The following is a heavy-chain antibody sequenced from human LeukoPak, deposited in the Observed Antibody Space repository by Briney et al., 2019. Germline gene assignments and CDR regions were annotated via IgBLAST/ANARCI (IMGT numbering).Heavy chain of an antibody. CDR3: ARVDYDSSGYSDVDY. CDR2: IRSKPYGGTT. D-gene: IGHD3-22*01. Sequence: GGSLRLACTASGFTLGDYAMTWVRQAPGKGLEWVGFIRSKPYGGTTEYAASVKGRFSLSRDDSKSIAYLQMNSLKTEDTAMYYCARVDYDSSGYSDVDYWGQGTLVTVSS. V-gene: IGHV3-49*04. CDR1: GFTLGDYA. J-gene: IGHJ4*02.